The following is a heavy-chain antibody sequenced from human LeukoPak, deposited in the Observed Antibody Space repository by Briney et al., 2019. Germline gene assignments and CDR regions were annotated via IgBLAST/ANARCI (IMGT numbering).Heavy chain of an antibody. J-gene: IGHJ4*02. CDR1: GLTFSNYS. CDR3: VSQYFDF. CDR2: IKTKSDGGTT. Sequence: PGGSLRLSCAASGLTFSNYSMSWVRQAPGKGLEWVARIKTKSDGGTTDYAAPVKGRFTISRDDSKNTVYLQMNGLKTEDTAVYYCVSQYFDFWGQGTLVTVSS. V-gene: IGHV3-15*01.